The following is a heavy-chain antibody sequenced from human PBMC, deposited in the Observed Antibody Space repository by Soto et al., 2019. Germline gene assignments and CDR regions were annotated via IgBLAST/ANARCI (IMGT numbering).Heavy chain of an antibody. Sequence: ETLSLTCTVSGGSVSSGSYYWSWIRQPPGKGLEWIGYIYYSGSTNYNPSLKSRVTISVDTSKNQFSLKLSSVTAADTAVYYCARYYYGSGFDPWGQGTLVTVSS. V-gene: IGHV4-61*01. J-gene: IGHJ5*02. CDR2: IYYSGST. D-gene: IGHD3-10*01. CDR3: ARYYYGSGFDP. CDR1: GGSVSSGSYY.